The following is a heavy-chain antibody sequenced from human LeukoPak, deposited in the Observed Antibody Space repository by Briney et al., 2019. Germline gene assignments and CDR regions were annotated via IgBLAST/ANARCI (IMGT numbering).Heavy chain of an antibody. D-gene: IGHD3-10*01. J-gene: IGHJ4*02. CDR1: GYTFTSYY. V-gene: IGHV1-46*01. CDR2: INPSGGST. Sequence: GASVKVSCKASGYTFTSYYIHWVRQAPGQGLEWMGIINPSGGSTSYTQKFQGRITMTRDTSTSTVYMELSSLRSEDTAVYYCARGSNGSGSYYKADLDYWGQGTLVTVSS. CDR3: ARGSNGSGSYYKADLDY.